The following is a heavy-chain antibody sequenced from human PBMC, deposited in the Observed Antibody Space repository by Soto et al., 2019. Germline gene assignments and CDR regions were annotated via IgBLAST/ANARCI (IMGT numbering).Heavy chain of an antibody. CDR3: ATPGEHDYYYGMDV. V-gene: IGHV4-61*01. D-gene: IGHD3-10*01. CDR1: GGSVSSGSYY. CDR2: IYYSGST. J-gene: IGHJ6*02. Sequence: SETLSLTCTVSGGSVSSGSYYWSWIRQPPGKGLEWIGYIYYSGSTNYNPSLKSRVTISVDTSKNQFSLKLSSVTAADTAVYYCATPGEHDYYYGMDVWGQGTTVTVSS.